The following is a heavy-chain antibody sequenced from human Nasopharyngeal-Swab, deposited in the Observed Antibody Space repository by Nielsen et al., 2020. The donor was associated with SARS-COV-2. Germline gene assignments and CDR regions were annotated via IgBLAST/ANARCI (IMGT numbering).Heavy chain of an antibody. CDR3: AKDWSSRGYCSGGSCYPYYFDY. J-gene: IGHJ4*02. V-gene: IGHV3-30-3*01. CDR1: GFTFSSYA. D-gene: IGHD2-15*01. Sequence: GESLKISCAASGFTFSSYAMHWVRQAPGKGLEWVAVISYDGSNKYYADSVKGRFTISRDNSKNTLYLQMNSLRAEDTAVYYCAKDWSSRGYCSGGSCYPYYFDYWGQGTLVTVSS. CDR2: ISYDGSNK.